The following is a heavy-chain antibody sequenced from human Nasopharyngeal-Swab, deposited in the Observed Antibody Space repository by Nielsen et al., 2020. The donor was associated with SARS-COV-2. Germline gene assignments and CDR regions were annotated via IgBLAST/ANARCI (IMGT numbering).Heavy chain of an antibody. J-gene: IGHJ4*02. Sequence: SETLSLTCAISGDSVTSNTAAWNWIRQSPSRGLEWLGRTYYRSMWNNDYAVSVRGRITINPDPSKNQFSLQLTSVTPEDTAVYYCARIAVAVSPVWGQGTLVTVSS. CDR2: TYYRSMWNN. V-gene: IGHV6-1*01. D-gene: IGHD6-19*01. CDR1: GDSVTSNTAA. CDR3: ARIAVAVSPV.